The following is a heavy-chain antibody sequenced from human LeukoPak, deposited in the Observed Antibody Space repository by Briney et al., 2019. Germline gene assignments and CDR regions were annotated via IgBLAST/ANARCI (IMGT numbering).Heavy chain of an antibody. CDR2: IYFSGST. CDR1: GGSISS. V-gene: IGHV4-61*08. CDR3: ARGVVAAPQTFDY. Sequence: SETLSLTCTVSGGSISSFYWSWFYWSWIRQPLGKGLEWIGYIYFSGSTNYNPSLKSRVTISVDTSKNQFSLKLSSVTAADTAVYYCARGVVAAPQTFDYWGQGTLVTVSS. J-gene: IGHJ4*02. D-gene: IGHD2-15*01.